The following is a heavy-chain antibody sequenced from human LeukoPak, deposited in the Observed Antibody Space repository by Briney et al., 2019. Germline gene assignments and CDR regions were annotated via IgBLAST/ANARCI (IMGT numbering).Heavy chain of an antibody. CDR3: AREIVVVPAAIKDGAFDI. J-gene: IGHJ3*02. V-gene: IGHV1-2*02. Sequence: ASVKVSCKASGYTFTGYYMHWVRQAPGQGLEWMGWINPNSGGTNYAQKFQGRVTMTRDTSISTAYMEPSRLRSDDTAVYYCAREIVVVPAAIKDGAFDIWGQGTMVTVSS. CDR2: INPNSGGT. D-gene: IGHD2-2*02. CDR1: GYTFTGYY.